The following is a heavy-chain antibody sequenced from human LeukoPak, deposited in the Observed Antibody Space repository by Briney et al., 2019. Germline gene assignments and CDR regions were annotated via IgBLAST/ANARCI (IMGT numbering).Heavy chain of an antibody. J-gene: IGHJ6*02. CDR2: ISYDGSNK. D-gene: IGHD6-13*01. V-gene: IGHV3-30-3*01. Sequence: GGSLRLSCAASGFTFSSYAMHWVRQAPGKGLEWVAVISYDGSNKYYADSVKGRFTISRDNSKNTLYLQMNSLRAEDTAVYYCARATSSWVYYGMDVWGQGTTVTVSS. CDR3: ARATSSWVYYGMDV. CDR1: GFTFSSYA.